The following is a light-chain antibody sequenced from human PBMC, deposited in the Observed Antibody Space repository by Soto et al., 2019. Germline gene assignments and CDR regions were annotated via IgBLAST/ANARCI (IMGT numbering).Light chain of an antibody. V-gene: IGKV3-11*01. Sequence: TEYPAPLSVSPGERATLSLRASQYVGTRLAWYQHKPGQAPRLLIYGASSRATGIPARFSGSGSGTDFTLTISSLEPEDFAVYYCQQRSNWPPITFGQGTRLE. CDR2: GAS. J-gene: IGKJ5*01. CDR1: QYVGTR. CDR3: QQRSNWPPIT.